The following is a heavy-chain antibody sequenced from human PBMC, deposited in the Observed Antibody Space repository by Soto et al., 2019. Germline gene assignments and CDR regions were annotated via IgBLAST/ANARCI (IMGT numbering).Heavy chain of an antibody. CDR3: NRGSEYYFWSVYL. Sequence: QERLVQSGAEVRKPGSSVKVSCKVTGGTSTIYAINWVRPAPGQGLECMGGIVPMFGTSKYAQKFQGRVTITADTSTNIDYMELRSLRSEDTAVYYFNRGSEYYFWSVYLWVQGTRGSVSS. J-gene: IGHJ4*02. V-gene: IGHV1-69*06. CDR1: GGTSTIYA. D-gene: IGHD3-3*01. CDR2: IVPMFGTS.